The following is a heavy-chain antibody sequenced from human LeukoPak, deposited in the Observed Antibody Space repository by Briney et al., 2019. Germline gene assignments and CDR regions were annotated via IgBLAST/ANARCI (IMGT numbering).Heavy chain of an antibody. J-gene: IGHJ4*02. CDR2: ISGSGGST. CDR1: GFTFSSYA. V-gene: IGHV3-23*01. Sequence: GGSLRLSCAASGFTFSSYAMGWVRQAPGKGLEWVSAISGSGGSTYYADSVKGRFTISRDNSKNTLYLQMNSLRAEDTAVYYCAKGDSSGYYTYFDYWGQGTLVTVSS. CDR3: AKGDSSGYYTYFDY. D-gene: IGHD3-22*01.